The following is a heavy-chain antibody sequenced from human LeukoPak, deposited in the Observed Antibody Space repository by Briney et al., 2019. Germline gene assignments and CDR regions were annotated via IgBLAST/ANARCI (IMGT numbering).Heavy chain of an antibody. V-gene: IGHV5-51*01. CDR1: GFNFTTYW. CDR3: ARRGYCSSTACSVAAFDI. CDR2: IYPGDSDT. Sequence: GESLKISCEGSGFNFTTYWIAWVRQMPGKGLEWMGIIYPGDSDTRYSPSFQGQVTISADKSISTAYLQWSSLKASDTAMYYCARRGYCSSTACSVAAFDIWGQGTMVTVSS. D-gene: IGHD2-2*01. J-gene: IGHJ3*02.